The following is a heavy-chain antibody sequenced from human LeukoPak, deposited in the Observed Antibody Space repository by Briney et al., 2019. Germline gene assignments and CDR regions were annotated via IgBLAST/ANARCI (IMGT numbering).Heavy chain of an antibody. D-gene: IGHD6-6*01. V-gene: IGHV4-59*01. J-gene: IGHJ1*01. CDR3: ARGGAARLHFQN. Sequence: PSETLSLTCSVSGGSISSYSWSCIRQPPGKGLEWIGYIYHSGSTNYNPSLQSRVTISVDTSKNQFSLNLNSVTAADTAVYYCARGGAARLHFQNWGQGTLVTVSS. CDR2: IYHSGST. CDR1: GGSISSYS.